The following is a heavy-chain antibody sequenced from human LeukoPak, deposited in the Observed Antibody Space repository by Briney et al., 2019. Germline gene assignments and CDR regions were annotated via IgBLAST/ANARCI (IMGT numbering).Heavy chain of an antibody. V-gene: IGHV3-49*04. CDR2: IRSKTYGGTT. D-gene: IGHD6-13*01. CDR1: GFTFSDFW. Sequence: PGGSLRLSCAASGFTFSDFWMHWVRQAPGKGLEWVGFIRSKTYGGTTGYAASVKDTFTISRDDSKSVVYLQMNSLKTEDTAFYYCTRGVGQQLIPPDYWGQGTLVTVSS. CDR3: TRGVGQQLIPPDY. J-gene: IGHJ4*02.